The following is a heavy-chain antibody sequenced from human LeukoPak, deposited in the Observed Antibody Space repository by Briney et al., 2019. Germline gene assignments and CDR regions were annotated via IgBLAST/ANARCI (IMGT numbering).Heavy chain of an antibody. V-gene: IGHV1-24*01. J-gene: IGHJ4*02. D-gene: IGHD2-2*01. CDR1: GYTLTELS. CDR2: FDPEDGET. CDR3: ARDLNYCATTSCSPGGY. Sequence: ASVKVSCKVSGYTLTELSMHWVRQAPGKGLEWMGGFDPEDGETIYAQKFQGRVTMTEDTSTDTAYMELSSPRSDDTAVYYCARDLNYCATTSCSPGGYWGQGALVTVSS.